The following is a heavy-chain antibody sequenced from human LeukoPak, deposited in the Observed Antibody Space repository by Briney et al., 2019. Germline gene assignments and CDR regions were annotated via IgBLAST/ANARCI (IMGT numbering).Heavy chain of an antibody. J-gene: IGHJ4*02. D-gene: IGHD3-16*02. CDR2: IIPIFGTA. V-gene: IGHV1-69*05. CDR3: ASTVPVWGSYRYYFDY. Sequence: GASVKVSCKASGGTFSSYAISWVRQAPGQGLEWMGRIIPIFGTANYAQKFQGRVTITTDESTSTAYMELSSLRSEDTAVYYCASTVPVWGSYRYYFDYWGQGTLVTVSS. CDR1: GGTFSSYA.